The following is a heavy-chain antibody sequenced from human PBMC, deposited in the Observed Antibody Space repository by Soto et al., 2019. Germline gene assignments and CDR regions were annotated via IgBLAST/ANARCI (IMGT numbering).Heavy chain of an antibody. Sequence: SETLSLTCTVSGGSISSSSYYWGWIRQPPGKGLEWIGSIYYSGSTYYNPSLKSRVTISVDTSKNQFSLKLSSVTAADTAVYYCVRHNVGATTGYWYFDLWGRGTLVTVSS. J-gene: IGHJ2*01. V-gene: IGHV4-39*01. CDR2: IYYSGST. D-gene: IGHD1-26*01. CDR3: VRHNVGATTGYWYFDL. CDR1: GGSISSSSYY.